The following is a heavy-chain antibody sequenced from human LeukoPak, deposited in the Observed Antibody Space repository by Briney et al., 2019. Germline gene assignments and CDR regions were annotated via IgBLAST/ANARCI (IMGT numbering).Heavy chain of an antibody. V-gene: IGHV3-23*01. D-gene: IGHD2-21*02. J-gene: IGHJ4*02. CDR1: GFTVSSTY. Sequence: QPGGSLRLSCAASGFTVSSTYMSWVRPAPGKGMEWVSAISGSGGSTYYAASVKGRFTISRDNSKNTLYLQMNSLRAEDTAVYYCAKDGGVTCGGDCYSGYWGQGTLVTVSS. CDR2: ISGSGGST. CDR3: AKDGGVTCGGDCYSGY.